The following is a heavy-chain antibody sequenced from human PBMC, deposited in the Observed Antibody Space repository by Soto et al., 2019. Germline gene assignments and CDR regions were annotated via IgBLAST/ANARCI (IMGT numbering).Heavy chain of an antibody. CDR1: GGSISSDY. V-gene: IGHV4-59*12. CDR3: ASSTGESLDSILARGGITMVRGVIDY. D-gene: IGHD3-10*01. CDR2: IHSGST. Sequence: PSETLSLTCTVSGGSISSDYWNWIRQPPGKGLEWIGYIHSGSTTYSASLRSRVTISVDTSKNQFSLKLSSVTAADTAVYYCASSTGESLDSILARGGITMVRGVIDYWGQGTLVTVSS. J-gene: IGHJ4*02.